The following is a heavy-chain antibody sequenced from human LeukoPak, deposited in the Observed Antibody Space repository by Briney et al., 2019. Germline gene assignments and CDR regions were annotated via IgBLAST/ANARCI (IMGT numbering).Heavy chain of an antibody. CDR3: ARVNWNYLDY. CDR1: GGSISSSSYY. V-gene: IGHV4-39*01. CDR2: IYYSGST. Sequence: SETLSLTCTVSGGSISSSSYYWGWIRQPPGKGLEWIGSIYYSGSTYYNPSLKSRVTISVDTSKNQFSLKLSSVTAADTAVYYCARVNWNYLDYWGQGTLVTVSS. J-gene: IGHJ4*02. D-gene: IGHD1-20*01.